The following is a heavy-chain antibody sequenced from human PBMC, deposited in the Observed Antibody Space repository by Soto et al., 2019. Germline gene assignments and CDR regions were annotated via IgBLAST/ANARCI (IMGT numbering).Heavy chain of an antibody. CDR3: ARDLWARYCSGGSCYSGLDYYYYGMDV. J-gene: IGHJ6*02. Sequence: TLSLTCTVSGGSISSGGYYWSWIRQHPGKGLEWIGYIYYSGSTYYNPSLKSRVTISVDTSKNQFSLKLSSVTAADTAVYYCARDLWARYCSGGSCYSGLDYYYYGMDVWGQGTTVTVSS. CDR2: IYYSGST. D-gene: IGHD2-15*01. CDR1: GGSISSGGYY. V-gene: IGHV4-31*03.